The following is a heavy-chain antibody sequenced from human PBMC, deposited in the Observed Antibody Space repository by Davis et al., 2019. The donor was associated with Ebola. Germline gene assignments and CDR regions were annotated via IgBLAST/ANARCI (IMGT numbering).Heavy chain of an antibody. D-gene: IGHD3-22*01. CDR2: IYYSGST. CDR3: ARMITKMSGQADAFDI. CDR1: GGSISSYY. Sequence: PSETLSLTCTVSGGSISSYYWGWIRQPPGKGLEWIGSIYYSGSTYYNPSLKSRVTISVDTSKNQFSLKLSSVTAADTAVYYCARMITKMSGQADAFDIWGQGTMVTVSS. J-gene: IGHJ3*02. V-gene: IGHV4-39*07.